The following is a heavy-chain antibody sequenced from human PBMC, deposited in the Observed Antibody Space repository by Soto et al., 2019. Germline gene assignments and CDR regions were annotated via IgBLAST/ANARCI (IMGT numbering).Heavy chain of an antibody. CDR2: IYHSGST. V-gene: IGHV4-4*02. Sequence: PSETLSLTFAVSGGSISSSNWWSWVRQPPGKGLEWIGEIYHSGSTNYNPSLKSGVTISVDKSKNQFSLKLSSVTAADTAVYYCARVIRQGAAACKHGMDVWRQGTTVTVSS. J-gene: IGHJ6*02. CDR3: ARVIRQGAAACKHGMDV. D-gene: IGHD6-13*01. CDR1: GGSISSSNW.